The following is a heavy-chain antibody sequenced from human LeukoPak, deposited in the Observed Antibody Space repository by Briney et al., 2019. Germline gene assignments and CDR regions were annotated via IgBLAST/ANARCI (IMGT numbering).Heavy chain of an antibody. CDR2: ITHSGSTL. CDR1: GFTFGDYY. J-gene: IGHJ6*03. CDR3: ARVAPYYYGSGSYQRPRDYYYSYMDV. Sequence: GGSLRLSCAASGFTFGDYYMSWIRQAPGEGLEWLSYITHSGSTLYSADSVKGRFTISRDNAKNSLYLQMHSLRAEDTALYYCARVAPYYYGSGSYQRPRDYYYSYMDVWGKGTTVTVSS. V-gene: IGHV3-11*01. D-gene: IGHD3-10*01.